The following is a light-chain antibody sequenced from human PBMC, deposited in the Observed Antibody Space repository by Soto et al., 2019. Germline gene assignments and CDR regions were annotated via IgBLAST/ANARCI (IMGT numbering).Light chain of an antibody. CDR1: SSNIGAGYD. J-gene: IGLJ2*01. CDR2: GNK. CDR3: QSYDVRLSAVV. V-gene: IGLV1-40*01. Sequence: QSVLTQPPSVSGAPGQRVTISCSGSSSNIGAGYDVHWYQQLPGTAPKLLMFGNKNRPSGVSERFSGSRDDTSAALVITGLEAEDVADYYCQSYDVRLSAVVFGGGTKLTVL.